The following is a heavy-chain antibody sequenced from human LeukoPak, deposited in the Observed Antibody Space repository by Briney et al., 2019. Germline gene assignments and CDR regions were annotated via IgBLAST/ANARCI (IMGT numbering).Heavy chain of an antibody. CDR3: ARDRATPGWGNWYFDL. V-gene: IGHV3-21*01. J-gene: IGHJ2*01. CDR1: GFTFSSYS. D-gene: IGHD6-19*01. Sequence: GGSLILSCAASGFTFSSYSMNWVRQAPGKGLEWVSSISSSGSYIYYADSLKGRFTISRDNAENSLYLQMNSLRAEDTAVYFCARDRATPGWGNWYFDLWGRGTLVTVSS. CDR2: ISSSGSYI.